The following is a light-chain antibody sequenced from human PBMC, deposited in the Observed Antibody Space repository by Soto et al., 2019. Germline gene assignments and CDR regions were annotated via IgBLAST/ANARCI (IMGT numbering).Light chain of an antibody. CDR2: EGS. Sequence: QSALTQPASVSGSPGQSITISCTGTTSNVGTYKFVSWYQYHPGKAPKLIIYEGSKRPSGVSSRFSGSKSGNTASLTISGLQADDDGDYYCSSYAGGSSMVFGGGTHLTVL. V-gene: IGLV2-23*01. CDR1: TSNVGTYKF. CDR3: SSYAGGSSMV. J-gene: IGLJ7*01.